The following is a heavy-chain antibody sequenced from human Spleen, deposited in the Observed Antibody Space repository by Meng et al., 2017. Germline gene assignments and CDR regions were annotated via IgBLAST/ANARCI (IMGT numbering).Heavy chain of an antibody. CDR3: AKYSYGLGDYFDY. D-gene: IGHD3-10*01. V-gene: IGHV3-23*01. CDR2: LSGGGSTT. CDR1: GFSFSSYA. J-gene: IGHJ4*02. Sequence: GGSLRLSCAASGFSFSSYAMSWVRHAPGKGLEWVSALSGGGSTTYYADSVKGRFTISRHNPKNTLYLQMNSLRAEDTALYYCAKYSYGLGDYFDYWGQGALVTVSS.